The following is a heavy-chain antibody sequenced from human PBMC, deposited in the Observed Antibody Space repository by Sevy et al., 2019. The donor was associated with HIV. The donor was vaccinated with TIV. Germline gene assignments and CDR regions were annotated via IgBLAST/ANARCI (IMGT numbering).Heavy chain of an antibody. CDR1: GFTFSSYD. Sequence: GGSLRLSCTASGFTFSSYDMNWVRQAPGKGLEWVSKISSSGSSIYYADSVKGRFTISRDNAKNSLNLQMNSLRAEDTAVYYCTRNGGAFDNGFVPWGQGTLVTVSS. CDR3: TRNGGAFDNGFVP. D-gene: IGHD2-8*01. V-gene: IGHV3-48*03. J-gene: IGHJ5*02. CDR2: ISSSGSSI.